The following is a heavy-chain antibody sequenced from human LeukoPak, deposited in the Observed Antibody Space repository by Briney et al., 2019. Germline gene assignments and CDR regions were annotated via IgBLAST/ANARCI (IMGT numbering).Heavy chain of an antibody. CDR1: GFTFSSYA. V-gene: IGHV3-30*04. D-gene: IGHD5-12*01. J-gene: IGHJ6*04. CDR3: ARDWTTITDVPFPCYYFCIYF. Sequence: RPGGSLRLSCAASGFTFSSYAMRWVRQAPGKGLEWVAVIRYDGSNKYYADSVKGRFTISRDNSKNRMYLQMNSQRAEYTTVYYCARDWTTITDVPFPCYYFCIYFWGNGTTVTVSS. CDR2: IRYDGSNK.